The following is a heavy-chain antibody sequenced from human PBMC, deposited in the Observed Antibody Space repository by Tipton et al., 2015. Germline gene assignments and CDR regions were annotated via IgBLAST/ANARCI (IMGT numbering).Heavy chain of an antibody. CDR2: VYYSGST. Sequence: TLSLTCTVSGDSLSSRSYYWGWIRQPPGKGLEWIGSVYYSGSTFYSPSLKSRVTISVDTSKNQFSLKVNSVTAADTAVYFCARHLDFIAVAGTAYFDYWGQGPLVTVSS. CDR3: ARHLDFIAVAGTAYFDY. V-gene: IGHV4-39*01. J-gene: IGHJ4*02. D-gene: IGHD6-19*01. CDR1: GDSLSSRSYY.